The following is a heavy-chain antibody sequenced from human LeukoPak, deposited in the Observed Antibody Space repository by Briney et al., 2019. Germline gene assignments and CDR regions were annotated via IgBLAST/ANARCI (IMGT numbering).Heavy chain of an antibody. CDR3: AVTGNQLLRYYFDY. CDR2: INPNSGGI. Sequence: ASVKVSCKASGYTFTGYHIHWVRQAPGQGLEWMGWINPNSGGINYAQKFQGRVTMTRDTSISTAYMELSRLRSDDTAVYSCAVTGNQLLRYYFDYWGQGTLVTVSS. CDR1: GYTFTGYH. J-gene: IGHJ4*02. V-gene: IGHV1-2*02. D-gene: IGHD2-2*01.